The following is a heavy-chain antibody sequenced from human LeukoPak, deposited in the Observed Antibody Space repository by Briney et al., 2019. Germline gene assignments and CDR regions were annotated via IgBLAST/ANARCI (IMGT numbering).Heavy chain of an antibody. Sequence: QTGGSLRLSCAASGFTFSSYSMNWVRQAPGKGLEWVSSISSSSSYIYYADSVKGRFTISRDNAKNSLYLQMNSLRAEDTAVHYCARDTIAAAGTRTGALDIWGQGTMVTVSS. CDR2: ISSSSSYI. J-gene: IGHJ3*02. CDR1: GFTFSSYS. D-gene: IGHD6-13*01. CDR3: ARDTIAAAGTRTGALDI. V-gene: IGHV3-21*01.